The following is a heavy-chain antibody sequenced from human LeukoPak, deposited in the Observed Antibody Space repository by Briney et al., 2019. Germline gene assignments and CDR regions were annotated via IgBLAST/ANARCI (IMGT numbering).Heavy chain of an antibody. CDR2: IYPSGST. D-gene: IGHD5-12*01. Sequence: TSETLSLTCTVSGGSTNTYCWGWIRQPAEKGLEWIGRIYPSGSTYYNPSLKSRVTISIDKSKNQFSLRLTSVTAADTAVYYCARDRSGYSEYYFDYWGQGSLVTVSS. J-gene: IGHJ4*02. CDR3: ARDRSGYSEYYFDY. V-gene: IGHV4-4*07. CDR1: GGSTNTYC.